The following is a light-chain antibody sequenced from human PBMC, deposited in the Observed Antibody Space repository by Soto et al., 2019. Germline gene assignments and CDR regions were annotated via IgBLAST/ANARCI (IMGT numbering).Light chain of an antibody. CDR3: SSYTSSSTLRV. J-gene: IGLJ1*01. CDR2: DVS. CDR1: SSDGGGYNY. Sequence: QSALTQPASVSGSPGQSITISCTGTSSDGGGYNYVSWYQQHPGKAPKLIIYDVSNRPSGVSNRFSGSKSGNTASLTISGLQAEDEADYYCSSYTSSSTLRVFGTGTKVTVL. V-gene: IGLV2-14*01.